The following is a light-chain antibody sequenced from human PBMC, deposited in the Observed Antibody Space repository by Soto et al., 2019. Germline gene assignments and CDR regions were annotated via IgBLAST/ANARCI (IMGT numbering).Light chain of an antibody. Sequence: QSVLTQPPSVSGAPGQRVTISCTGSSSNIGAGYDVHWYQQLPGTAPKLLIYGNSNRPSGVPDRFSGSKSGTSASLAITGLQAEDEADYYGQSYDSSLSGSVGVVFGGGTKVPVL. CDR1: SSNIGAGYD. J-gene: IGLJ2*01. V-gene: IGLV1-40*01. CDR3: QSYDSSLSGSVGVV. CDR2: GNS.